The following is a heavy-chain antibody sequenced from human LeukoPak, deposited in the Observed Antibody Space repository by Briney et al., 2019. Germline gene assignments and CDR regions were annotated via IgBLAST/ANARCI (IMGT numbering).Heavy chain of an antibody. V-gene: IGHV4-4*07. J-gene: IGHJ4*02. D-gene: IGHD1-26*01. CDR3: ARDQAKYSGSSFDY. CDR1: GGSISSYC. Sequence: SETLSLTCTVSGGSISSYCWSWIRQPAGKGLEWIGRIYTSGSTNYNPSLKSRVTMSVDTSKNQFSLKLSSVTAADTAVYYCARDQAKYSGSSFDYWGQGTLVTVSS. CDR2: IYTSGST.